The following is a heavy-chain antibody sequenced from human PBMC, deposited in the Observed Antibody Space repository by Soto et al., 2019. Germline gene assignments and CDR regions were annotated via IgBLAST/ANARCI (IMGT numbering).Heavy chain of an antibody. CDR2: VSYRGGT. D-gene: IGHD6-19*01. CDR3: ARHGSDSGWFFFDP. J-gene: IGHJ5*02. Sequence: SETLSLTCSLSVDAIGCYYGMWIRHPPGKALEWIGYVSYRGGTDYHPSLKSRVSISIDTSKNQFSLKMISVTAADTAVYYCARHGSDSGWFFFDPWGQGALVTVSS. CDR1: VDAIGCYY. V-gene: IGHV4-59*08.